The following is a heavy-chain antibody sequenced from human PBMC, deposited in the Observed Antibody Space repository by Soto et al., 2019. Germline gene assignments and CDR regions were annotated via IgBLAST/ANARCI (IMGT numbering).Heavy chain of an antibody. Sequence: SETLSLTCTVSGGSISYYYWSWIRQPPGKGLEWIGYMYYSGSTNYNPSLKSRVTFSRDNAKNTLYLQMNSLRVEDTAVYYCTRDSYDGRYYYGMDLWGQGTTVTVSS. V-gene: IGHV4-59*12. CDR2: MYYSGST. CDR1: GGSISYYY. J-gene: IGHJ6*02. D-gene: IGHD3-16*01. CDR3: TRDSYDGRYYYGMDL.